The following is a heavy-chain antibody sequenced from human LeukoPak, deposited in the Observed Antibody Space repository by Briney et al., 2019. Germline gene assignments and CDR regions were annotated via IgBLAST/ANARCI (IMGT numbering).Heavy chain of an antibody. CDR1: GDSISSYS. V-gene: IGHV4-4*07. CDR2: IYTSGST. D-gene: IGHD3-22*01. CDR3: ARDQYYYDSSGYYYYFDY. J-gene: IGHJ4*02. Sequence: PSETLSLTCTVSGDSISSYSWSWIRQPPGKGLEWIGRIYTSGSTNYNPSLKSRVTMSVDTSKNQISLKLSSVTAADTAVYYCARDQYYYDSSGYYYYFDYWGQGTLVTVSS.